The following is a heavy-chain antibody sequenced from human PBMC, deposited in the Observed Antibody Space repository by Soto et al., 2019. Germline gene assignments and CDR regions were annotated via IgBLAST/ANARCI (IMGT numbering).Heavy chain of an antibody. J-gene: IGHJ4*02. CDR1: GFTFNRYG. CDR3: VKLRLELLYLDS. D-gene: IGHD1-7*01. Sequence: EVQLSESGGGLVQPGGSLRLSCAASGFTFNRYGMSWVRQAPGKGLEWVSAISGSGDSTYYADSVKGRFTISRDSSNNTLYLQMNNLRADHTALYFCVKLRLELLYLDSWGLGALVIVSS. CDR2: ISGSGDST. V-gene: IGHV3-23*01.